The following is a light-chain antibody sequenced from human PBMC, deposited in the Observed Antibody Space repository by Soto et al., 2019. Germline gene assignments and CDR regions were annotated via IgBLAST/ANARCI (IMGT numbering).Light chain of an antibody. J-gene: IGLJ1*01. CDR1: STDVGSYIY. CDR2: EVS. Sequence: QSVLTQPASVSGSPGQSITISCTGTSTDVGSYIYVFWYQQHPGKAPKLMIYEVSNRPSGVSNRFSGSKSGNTASLTISGLQAEDEADYYCNSYTRISTQVFGTGTKLTVL. V-gene: IGLV2-14*01. CDR3: NSYTRISTQV.